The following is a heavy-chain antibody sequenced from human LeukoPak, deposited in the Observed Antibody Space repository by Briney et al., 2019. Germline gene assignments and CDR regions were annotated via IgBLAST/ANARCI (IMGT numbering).Heavy chain of an antibody. D-gene: IGHD4/OR15-4a*01. J-gene: IGHJ4*02. Sequence: GGSLRLSCAASGFTFDDYAMHWVRQAPGKGLEWVSGISWNSGSIGYADSVKGRFTISRDNSKNILYLQMNSLRAEDTAVYYCARRAGAYSHPYDYWGQGTLVTVSS. CDR3: ARRAGAYSHPYDY. CDR2: ISWNSGSI. CDR1: GFTFDDYA. V-gene: IGHV3-9*01.